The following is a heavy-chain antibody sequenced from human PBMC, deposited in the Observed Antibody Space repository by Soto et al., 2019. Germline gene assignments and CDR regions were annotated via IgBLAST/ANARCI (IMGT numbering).Heavy chain of an antibody. CDR3: IRGRRELPTTSYYYGMDV. V-gene: IGHV3-73*01. Sequence: GGSLRLSCAASGFTFSDSAMHWVRQASGKGLEWVGHIRSKVKSYATAYAASVKGRFTISRDDSKNTAYLQMNSLKTEDTAVYYCIRGRRELPTTSYYYGMDVWGQGTTVTVSS. D-gene: IGHD1-26*01. CDR2: IRSKVKSYAT. J-gene: IGHJ6*02. CDR1: GFTFSDSA.